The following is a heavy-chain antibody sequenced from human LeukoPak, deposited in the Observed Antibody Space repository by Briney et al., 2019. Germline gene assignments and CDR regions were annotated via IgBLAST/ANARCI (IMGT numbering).Heavy chain of an antibody. CDR2: ISTSSSYI. CDR3: TRDFDFSSAI. Sequence: GGSLRLSCAASGFTFSSYSMNWIRQAPGKGLEWVSSISTSSSYIYYADSVKGRFTISRDNAKNSLYLQMNSLRAEDTAVYYCTRDFDFSSAIWGQGTLVTVSS. CDR1: GFTFSSYS. D-gene: IGHD3-3*01. J-gene: IGHJ4*02. V-gene: IGHV3-21*01.